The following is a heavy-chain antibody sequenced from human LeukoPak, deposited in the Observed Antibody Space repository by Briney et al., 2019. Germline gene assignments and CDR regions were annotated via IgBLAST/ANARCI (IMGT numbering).Heavy chain of an antibody. CDR2: INWNGGST. Sequence: GGSLRLPCAASGFTFDDYGMSWVRQAPGKGLGWVSGINWNGGSTGYADSVKGRFTISRDNAKNSLYLQMNSLRAEDTALYYCARDPNEYGYYMDVWGKGTTVTVSS. D-gene: IGHD2/OR15-2a*01. V-gene: IGHV3-20*04. J-gene: IGHJ6*03. CDR1: GFTFDDYG. CDR3: ARDPNEYGYYMDV.